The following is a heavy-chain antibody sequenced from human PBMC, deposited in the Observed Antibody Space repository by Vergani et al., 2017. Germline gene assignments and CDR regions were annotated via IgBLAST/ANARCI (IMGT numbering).Heavy chain of an antibody. D-gene: IGHD3-10*01. CDR2: INPNSGGT. Sequence: QVQLVESGGGVVQPGASVKVSCKASGYTFTGYYMHWVRQAPGQGLEWMGWINPNSGGTNYAQKFQGRVTMTRDTSISTAYMELSRLRSDDTAVYYCARDGDYYGSGSYYIIPQLHYYYYMDVWGKGTTVTVSS. J-gene: IGHJ6*03. V-gene: IGHV1-2*02. CDR1: GYTFTGYY. CDR3: ARDGDYYGSGSYYIIPQLHYYYYMDV.